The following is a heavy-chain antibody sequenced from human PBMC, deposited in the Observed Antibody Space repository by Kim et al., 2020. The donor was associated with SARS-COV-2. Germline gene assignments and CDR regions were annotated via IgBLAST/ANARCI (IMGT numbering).Heavy chain of an antibody. V-gene: IGHV4-34*01. Sequence: YTPPLTSRVTVSVDTSNIQFSLKVSSVTAADTAVYYCARMYNKWSTSIDYWGQGTLVTVSS. CDR3: ARMYNKWSTSIDY. D-gene: IGHD1-1*01. J-gene: IGHJ4*02.